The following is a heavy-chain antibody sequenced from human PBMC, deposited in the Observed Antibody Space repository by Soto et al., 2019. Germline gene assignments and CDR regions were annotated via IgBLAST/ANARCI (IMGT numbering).Heavy chain of an antibody. CDR3: ARSLTARVWYSSSDDAFDI. CDR1: GGSISSGGYY. D-gene: IGHD6-6*01. CDR2: IYYSGST. J-gene: IGHJ3*02. Sequence: QVQLQESGPGLVKPSQTLSLTCTVSGGSISSGGYYWSWIRQHPGKGLEWIGYIYYSGSTYYNPSLKSRVTISVDTSKNQFSLKLSSVTAADTAVYYCARSLTARVWYSSSDDAFDIWGQGTMVTVSS. V-gene: IGHV4-31*03.